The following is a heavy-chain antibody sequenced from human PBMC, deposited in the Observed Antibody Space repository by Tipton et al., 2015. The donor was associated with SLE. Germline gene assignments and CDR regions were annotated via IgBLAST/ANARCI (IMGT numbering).Heavy chain of an antibody. CDR1: GYSISSSYF. D-gene: IGHD1-1*01. CDR2: IYYDGTT. V-gene: IGHV4-28*06. J-gene: IGHJ5*02. Sequence: LRLSCAVSGYSISSSYFWSWIRQPPGKGLEWIGYIYYDGTTNYNPSLKSRVTISVDTSKNQFSLNLNSVTTTDTAVYYCARTSDRALENWFDPWGQGTLVTVSS. CDR3: ARTSDRALENWFDP.